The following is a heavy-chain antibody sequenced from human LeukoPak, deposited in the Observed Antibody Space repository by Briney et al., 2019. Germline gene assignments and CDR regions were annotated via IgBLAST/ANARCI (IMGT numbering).Heavy chain of an antibody. V-gene: IGHV1-8*03. Sequence: ASVKVSCKASGYTFTSYDINWVRQATGQGLEWMGWTNPNSGNTGYAQKFQGRVTITRNTSISTAYMELSSLRSEDTAVYYCARGRYSSGWYNYWGQGTLVTVSS. CDR2: TNPNSGNT. CDR3: ARGRYSSGWYNY. J-gene: IGHJ4*02. CDR1: GYTFTSYD. D-gene: IGHD6-19*01.